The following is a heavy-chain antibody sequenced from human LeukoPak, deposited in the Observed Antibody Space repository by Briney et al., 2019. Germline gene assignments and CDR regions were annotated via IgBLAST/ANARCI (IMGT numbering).Heavy chain of an antibody. CDR2: IIPIFGKA. Sequence: GASVKVSCKASGGTFSSYAISWVRQAPGQGLEWMGGIIPIFGKANYAQKFQGRVTITTDESTSTAYMELSSLRSEDTAVYYCAREYPADTAMVLPGDAFDIWAKGQWSPSLQ. V-gene: IGHV1-69*05. CDR3: AREYPADTAMVLPGDAFDI. CDR1: GGTFSSYA. J-gene: IGHJ3*02. D-gene: IGHD5-18*01.